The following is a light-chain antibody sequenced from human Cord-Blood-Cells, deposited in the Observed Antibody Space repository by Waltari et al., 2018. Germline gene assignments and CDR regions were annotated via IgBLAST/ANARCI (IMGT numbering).Light chain of an antibody. V-gene: IGLV2-11*01. CDR3: CSYAGSYV. Sequence: QSALTQPRSVSGSPGQSVTISCTGTSSDVGGYNYVSWYQQHPGKAPKLMIDDVSKRPSGVPVRFSGSKSGNTASLTISGLQAEEEADYYCCSYAGSYVFGTGTKVTVL. CDR2: DVS. CDR1: SSDVGGYNY. J-gene: IGLJ1*01.